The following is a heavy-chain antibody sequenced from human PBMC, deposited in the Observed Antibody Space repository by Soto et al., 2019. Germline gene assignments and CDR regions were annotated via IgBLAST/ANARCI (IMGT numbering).Heavy chain of an antibody. D-gene: IGHD3-22*01. CDR1: GYTFTTYW. Sequence: GESLKISCKGSGYTFTTYWIGWVRQMPGKGLEWMGIIYPGDSDTTYSPSFQGQVTISADKSISTAYLQWNSLKASDSAMYHCGRLDSSYYFDYWGQGTLVTVSS. J-gene: IGHJ4*02. V-gene: IGHV5-51*01. CDR3: GRLDSSYYFDY. CDR2: IYPGDSDT.